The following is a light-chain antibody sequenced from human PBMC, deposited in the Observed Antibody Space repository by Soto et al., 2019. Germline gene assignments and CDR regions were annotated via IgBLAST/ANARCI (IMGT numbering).Light chain of an antibody. V-gene: IGLV2-14*03. CDR2: DVS. CDR1: SSDVGGYNY. CDR3: NSYTSSSTHV. J-gene: IGLJ1*01. Sequence: QSALTQPASVSGSPGQSITISCTGTSSDVGGYNYVSWYQQHPGKAPKLIISDVSNRPSGVSNRFSGSKSGNTASLTISVIQAEDEDDYYCNSYTSSSTHVFGTGTQLTVL.